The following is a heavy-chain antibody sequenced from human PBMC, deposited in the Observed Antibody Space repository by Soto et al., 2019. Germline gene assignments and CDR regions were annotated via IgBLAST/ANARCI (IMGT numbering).Heavy chain of an antibody. CDR1: GGSVSSGSYY. D-gene: IGHD3-22*01. CDR2: IYYSGST. Sequence: QVQLQESGPGLVKPSETLSLTCTVSGGSVSSGSYYWSWIRQPPGKGLEWIGYIYYSGSTNYNPCLKSRVTISVDTSKNQFALKLSSVTAADTAVYYCARERLYYYDSSGYKYDYYGMDVWGQGTTVTVSS. CDR3: ARERLYYYDSSGYKYDYYGMDV. V-gene: IGHV4-61*01. J-gene: IGHJ6*02.